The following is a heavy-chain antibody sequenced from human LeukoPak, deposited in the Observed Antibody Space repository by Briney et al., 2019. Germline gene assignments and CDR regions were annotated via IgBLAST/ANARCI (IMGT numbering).Heavy chain of an antibody. CDR3: ARLKDDVTKLDY. CDR2: INQDGSQK. V-gene: IGHV3-7*01. Sequence: GGSLRLSCAASGFTFRTYWMSWVRQAHGKGLEWVANINQDGSQKRYVDSVQGRFTISRDNTKNSLFLQMDSLRAEDTAVYYCARLKDDVTKLDYWGQGTLVTVSS. D-gene: IGHD2-8*01. J-gene: IGHJ4*02. CDR1: GFTFRTYW.